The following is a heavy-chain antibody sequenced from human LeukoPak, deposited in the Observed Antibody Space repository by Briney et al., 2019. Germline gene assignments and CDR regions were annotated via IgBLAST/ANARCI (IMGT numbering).Heavy chain of an antibody. Sequence: PGGSLRLSCAASGFTVSSNYMSWVRQAPGKGLEWVSLIYSGGSTYYADSVKGRFTISRDNSKNTLYLQMNSLSADDTAVYYCARGRFSSSWHFDYWGQGTLVSVSS. CDR1: GFTVSSNY. D-gene: IGHD6-13*01. J-gene: IGHJ4*02. CDR3: ARGRFSSSWHFDY. CDR2: IYSGGST. V-gene: IGHV3-53*01.